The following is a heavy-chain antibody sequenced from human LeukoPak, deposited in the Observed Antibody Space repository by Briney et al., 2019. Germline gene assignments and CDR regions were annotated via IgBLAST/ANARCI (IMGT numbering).Heavy chain of an antibody. J-gene: IGHJ6*02. CDR1: GGSFSGYY. CDR3: ARTSYCSSTSCYSHYGMDV. V-gene: IGHV4-34*01. Sequence: SETLSLTCAVYGGSFSGYYWSWIRQPPGKGLEWIGEINHSGSTNCNPSLKSRFTISVDTSKNQFSLKLSSVTAADTAVYYCARTSYCSSTSCYSHYGMDVWGQGTTVTVSS. D-gene: IGHD2-2*01. CDR2: INHSGST.